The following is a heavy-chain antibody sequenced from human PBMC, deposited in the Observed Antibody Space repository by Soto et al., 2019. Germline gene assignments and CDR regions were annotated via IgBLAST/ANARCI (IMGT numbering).Heavy chain of an antibody. CDR3: ARHQSNDFWSGHPYYYYYMDV. CDR2: IYYSGST. J-gene: IGHJ6*03. V-gene: IGHV4-39*01. CDR1: GGSISSSSYY. Sequence: QLQLQESGPGLVKPSETLSLTCTVSGGSISSSSYYWGWIRQPPGKGLEWIGSIYYSGSTYYNPSLKSRVTISVDTSKNQFSLKLSSVTAADTAVYYCARHQSNDFWSGHPYYYYYMDVWGKGTTVTVSS. D-gene: IGHD3-3*01.